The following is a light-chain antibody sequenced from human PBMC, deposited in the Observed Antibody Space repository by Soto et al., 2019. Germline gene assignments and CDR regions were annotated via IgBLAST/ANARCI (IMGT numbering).Light chain of an antibody. CDR3: QSYDSSLSADYV. CDR2: GNL. Sequence: QSVLTQRPSVSGAPGQRVTISCTGSSSNIGAGYDVHWYQQLPGTAPKLLIYGNLNRPSGVPDRFSGSKSGTSASRAITGLQAEDEADYYCQSYDSSLSADYVFGIGTKVTVL. V-gene: IGLV1-40*01. CDR1: SSNIGAGYD. J-gene: IGLJ1*01.